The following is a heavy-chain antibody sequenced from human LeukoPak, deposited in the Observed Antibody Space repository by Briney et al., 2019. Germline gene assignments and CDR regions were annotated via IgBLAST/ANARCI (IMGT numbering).Heavy chain of an antibody. Sequence: ASVKVSCKASGGTFSSYAISWVRQAPGQGLEWMGWINPNSGGTNYAQKFQGRVTMTRDTSISTAYMELSRLRSDDTAVYYCARERGGIAVAGTLIWFDPWGQGTLVTVSS. V-gene: IGHV1-2*02. CDR2: INPNSGGT. CDR1: GGTFSSYA. J-gene: IGHJ5*02. CDR3: ARERGGIAVAGTLIWFDP. D-gene: IGHD6-19*01.